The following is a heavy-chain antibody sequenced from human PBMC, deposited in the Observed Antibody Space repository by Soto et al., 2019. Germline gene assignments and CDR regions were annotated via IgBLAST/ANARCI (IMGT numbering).Heavy chain of an antibody. J-gene: IGHJ5*02. D-gene: IGHD3-3*01. CDR3: AREFKSITIFGVVIPHNWFDP. CDR1: GGSISSSSYY. Sequence: PSATLSLTCTVSGGSISSSSYYWGWIRQPPGKGLEWIGSIYYSGSTYYNPSLKSRVTISVDTSKNQFSLKLSSVTAADTAVYYCAREFKSITIFGVVIPHNWFDPWGQGTLVTVSS. CDR2: IYYSGST. V-gene: IGHV4-39*02.